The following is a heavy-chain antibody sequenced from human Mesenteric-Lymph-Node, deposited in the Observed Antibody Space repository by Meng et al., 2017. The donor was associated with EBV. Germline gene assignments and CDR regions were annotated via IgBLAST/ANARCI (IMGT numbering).Heavy chain of an antibody. V-gene: IGHV4-39*07. CDR3: ARNLSEVVGGSNYFDY. D-gene: IGHD2-15*01. J-gene: IGHJ4*02. CDR1: GGSIRGSSHY. CDR2: IYYSGST. Sequence: QLQLQESGPGLVKPSXXLSLTXTVSGGSIRGSSHYWGWIRQPPGKGLEWIGSIYYSGSTYYNPSLKSRVTISVDTSKNQFSLKVNSLTAADTAVYYCARNLSEVVGGSNYFDYWGQGTLVTVSS.